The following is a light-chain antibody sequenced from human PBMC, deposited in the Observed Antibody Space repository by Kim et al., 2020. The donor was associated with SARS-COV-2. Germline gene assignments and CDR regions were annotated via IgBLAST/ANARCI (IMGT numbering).Light chain of an antibody. CDR2: LNG. J-gene: IGLJ3*02. V-gene: IGLV3-1*01. CDR3: QAWDGSTDG. Sequence: SYELTQPPSVSVAPGETARITCAGDKMGDKYAYWYQQKPGQSPVLVVYLNGKRPSGIPERFSGSNSGNTATLTIGRAQAGDEADYYCQAWDGSTDGFGGG. CDR1: KMGDKY.